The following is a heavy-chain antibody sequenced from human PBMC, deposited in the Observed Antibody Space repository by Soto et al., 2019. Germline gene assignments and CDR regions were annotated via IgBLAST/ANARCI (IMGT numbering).Heavy chain of an antibody. V-gene: IGHV3-7*05. J-gene: IGHJ6*02. CDR1: GFSFSNYW. CDR3: ARVRTVNYYGMDV. Sequence: EVQLVESGGGLVQPGGSLRLSCAASGFSFSNYWMSWVRQAPGKGLEWVANIKQDGSEIYYVDSVKGRFTISRDNAKNSLFLQMYSLRAEDTAVYYCARVRTVNYYGMDVWGQGTTVTVSS. CDR2: IKQDGSEI.